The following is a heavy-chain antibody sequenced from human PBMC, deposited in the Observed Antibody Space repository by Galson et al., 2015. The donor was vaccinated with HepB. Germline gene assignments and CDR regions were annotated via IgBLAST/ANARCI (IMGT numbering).Heavy chain of an antibody. CDR2: ISYDGSNK. D-gene: IGHD6-19*01. CDR1: GFTFSSYG. J-gene: IGHJ4*02. V-gene: IGHV3-30*18. Sequence: SLRLSCAASGFTFSSYGMHWVRQAPGKGLEWVAVISYDGSNKYYADSVKGRFTISRDNSKNTLYLQMNSLRAEDTAVYYCAKVFLRGAVAGTEGQCFDYWGQGTLVTVSS. CDR3: AKVFLRGAVAGTEGQCFDY.